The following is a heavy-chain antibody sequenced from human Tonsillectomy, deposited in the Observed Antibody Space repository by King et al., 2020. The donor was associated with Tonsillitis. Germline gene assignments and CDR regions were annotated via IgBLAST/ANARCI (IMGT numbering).Heavy chain of an antibody. D-gene: IGHD4-17*01. CDR1: GFTFSGSA. CDR3: TWFAGPEYGEYGEF. J-gene: IGHJ1*01. Sequence: QLVQSGGGLVQPGGSLKLSCAASGFTFSGSAMHWVRQASGKGLEWVGRIRSKANRYATAYAASVKGRFTISRDDSKNMAYLRMSSLKTEDTAVYYCTWFAGPEYGEYGEFWGQGTLVHGPS. V-gene: IGHV3-73*01. CDR2: IRSKANRYAT.